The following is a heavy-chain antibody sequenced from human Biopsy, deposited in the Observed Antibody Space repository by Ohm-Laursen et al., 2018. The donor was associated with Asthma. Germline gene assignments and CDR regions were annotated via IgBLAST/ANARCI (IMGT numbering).Heavy chain of an antibody. J-gene: IGHJ6*02. CDR1: GGTFSNFA. CDR2: IMTVFGTT. V-gene: IGHV1-69*13. Sequence: SVKVSCKSPGGTFSNFAISWARQAPGQGLEWLGGIMTVFGTTNYAQKFQGRVTITADESTSTAYMEVTSLRSEDTAIYYCARCQVGYSSGWSLLLKKIYYSGMDVWGQGTAVTVSS. D-gene: IGHD6-19*01. CDR3: ARCQVGYSSGWSLLLKKIYYSGMDV.